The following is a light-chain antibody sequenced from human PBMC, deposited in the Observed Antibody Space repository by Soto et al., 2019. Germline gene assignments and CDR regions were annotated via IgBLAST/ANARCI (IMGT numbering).Light chain of an antibody. J-gene: IGKJ2*01. CDR3: QQFYRPPLFT. V-gene: IGKV4-1*01. CDR2: WAS. CDR1: QAVFRDSSGRHL. Sequence: DIVMTQSPDSLAVSLGERASITCRSSQAVFRDSSGRHLLAWYQQKPGQPPKLLIYWASTRESGVPDRFSGSGSGTEYTLTISSLQAEDVAVYYCQQFYRPPLFTFGQGTKLEI.